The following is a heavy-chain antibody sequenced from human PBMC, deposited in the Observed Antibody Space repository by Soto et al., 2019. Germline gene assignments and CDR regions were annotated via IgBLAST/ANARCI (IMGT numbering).Heavy chain of an antibody. CDR2: INHSGST. D-gene: IGHD4-4*01. J-gene: IGHJ6*02. V-gene: IGHV4-34*01. CDR3: ARVTTVTYYYYGMDV. Sequence: SETLSLTCAVYGGSFSGYYWSWIRQPPGKGLEWIGEINHSGSTNYNPSLKSRVTISVDTSKNQFSLKLSSVTAADTAVYYCARVTTVTYYYYGMDVWGQGTTVTVSS. CDR1: GGSFSGYY.